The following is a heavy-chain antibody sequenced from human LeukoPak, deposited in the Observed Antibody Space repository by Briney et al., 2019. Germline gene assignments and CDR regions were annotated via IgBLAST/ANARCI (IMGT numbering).Heavy chain of an antibody. CDR3: ARIRGYYYDSSGRLDY. J-gene: IGHJ4*02. CDR1: GGSISSYY. D-gene: IGHD3-22*01. Sequence: PSETLSLTCTVSGGSISSYYWSWTRQPPGKGLEWIGYIYYSGSTNYNPSLKSRVTISVDTSKNQFSLKLSSVTAADTAVYYCARIRGYYYDSSGRLDYWGQGTLVTVSS. V-gene: IGHV4-59*08. CDR2: IYYSGST.